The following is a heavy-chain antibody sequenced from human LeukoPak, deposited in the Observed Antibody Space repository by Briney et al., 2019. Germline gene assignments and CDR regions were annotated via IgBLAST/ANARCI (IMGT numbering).Heavy chain of an antibody. J-gene: IGHJ4*02. V-gene: IGHV3-23*01. CDR1: GFTFSSYS. CDR2: ISGSGGST. D-gene: IGHD3-22*01. Sequence: GGSLRLSCAASGFTFSSYSMNWVRQAPGKGLEWVSAISGSGGSTYYADSVKGRFTISRDNSKNTLYLQMNSLRAEDTAVYYCAKVVVYYDSSGYPPGNYFDYWGQGTLVTVSS. CDR3: AKVVVYYDSSGYPPGNYFDY.